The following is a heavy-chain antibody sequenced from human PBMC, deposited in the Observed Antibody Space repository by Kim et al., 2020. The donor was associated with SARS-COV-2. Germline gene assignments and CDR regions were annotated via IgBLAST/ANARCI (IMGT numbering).Heavy chain of an antibody. V-gene: IGHV1-69*01. CDR3: ARESYYGSGTSMDV. J-gene: IGHJ6*02. Sequence: QRFQCRFTITADESTSTAYMELSSLRSGDTAVYYCARESYYGSGTSMDVWGQGTTVTVSS. D-gene: IGHD3-10*01.